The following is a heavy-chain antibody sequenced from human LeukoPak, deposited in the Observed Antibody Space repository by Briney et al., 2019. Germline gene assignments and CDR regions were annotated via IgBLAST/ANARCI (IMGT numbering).Heavy chain of an antibody. CDR2: IYYSGST. J-gene: IGHJ5*02. Sequence: SETLSLTCTVSGGSVSSGSYYWSWIRQPPGQGLEWIGYIYYSGSTNYNPSLKSRVTISVDTSENQFSLKLSSVTAADTAVYYCARDPRIAAAGTFWFDPWGQGTLVTVSS. CDR1: GGSVSSGSYY. CDR3: ARDPRIAAAGTFWFDP. V-gene: IGHV4-61*01. D-gene: IGHD6-13*01.